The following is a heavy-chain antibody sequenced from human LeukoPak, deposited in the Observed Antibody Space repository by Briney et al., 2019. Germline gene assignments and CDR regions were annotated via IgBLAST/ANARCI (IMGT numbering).Heavy chain of an antibody. CDR1: GFTFSSYN. Sequence: GESLRLSCAASGFTFSSYNMKWCLQAPAREGEEFSAISTTSSYIYYADSVKGRFTISRDNAKNSLYLQMNSLRAEDTAVYYCARRPFPPTTVTTSYFYMDVWGKGTTVTVSS. CDR3: ARRPFPPTTVTTSYFYMDV. CDR2: ISTTSSYI. D-gene: IGHD4-11*01. V-gene: IGHV3-21*01. J-gene: IGHJ6*03.